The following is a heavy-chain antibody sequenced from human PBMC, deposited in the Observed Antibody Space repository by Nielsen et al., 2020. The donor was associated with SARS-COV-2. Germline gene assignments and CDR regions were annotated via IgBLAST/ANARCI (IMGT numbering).Heavy chain of an antibody. CDR2: ISGSGGST. Sequence: VRQAPGKGLEWVSAISGSGGSTYYADSVKGRFTISRDNSKNTLYLQMNSLRAEDTAVYYCARQYYYGSGSYYSGNAFDIWGQGTMVTVSS. J-gene: IGHJ3*02. V-gene: IGHV3-23*01. CDR3: ARQYYYGSGSYYSGNAFDI. D-gene: IGHD3-10*01.